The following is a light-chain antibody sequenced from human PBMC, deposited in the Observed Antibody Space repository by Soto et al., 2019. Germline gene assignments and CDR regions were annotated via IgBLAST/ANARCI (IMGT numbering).Light chain of an antibody. Sequence: QSALTQPRSLSGSPGQSVTISCTGTSNDVGGYNFVSWYQQHPGKVPKLIIYDVNTRPSEVPDRFSASKSGITASLTISGLQAEDEADYYCCSYVGSDSSFVFGSGTKVTVL. V-gene: IGLV2-11*01. CDR2: DVN. CDR3: CSYVGSDSSFV. J-gene: IGLJ1*01. CDR1: SNDVGGYNF.